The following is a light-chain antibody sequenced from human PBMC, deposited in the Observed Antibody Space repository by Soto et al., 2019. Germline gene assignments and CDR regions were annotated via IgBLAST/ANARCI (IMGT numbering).Light chain of an antibody. CDR1: SKEVGGYDY. Sequence: QSVLTQPASVSGSPGQSIAISCTGNSKEVGGYDYVSWYQQHAGKAPKLMIYDVSNRPSGVPNRFSGSKSGNTASLTISGLRAEDEADYYCSSYTSIHTYVFGTGTKVTVL. V-gene: IGLV2-14*01. J-gene: IGLJ1*01. CDR2: DVS. CDR3: SSYTSIHTYV.